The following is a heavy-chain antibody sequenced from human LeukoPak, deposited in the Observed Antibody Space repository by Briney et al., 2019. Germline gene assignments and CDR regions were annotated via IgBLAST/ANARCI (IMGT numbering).Heavy chain of an antibody. CDR2: ISGSGAST. D-gene: IGHD3-16*02. Sequence: GGSLRLSCAASGFTFSSYAMSWVRQAPGKGLEWVSVISGSGASTFYADSVKGRFSISRDNSKNTLYLQMNSLRAEDTAVYYCAKDPSGASIVRYFDYWGQGTLVIVSS. V-gene: IGHV3-23*01. J-gene: IGHJ4*02. CDR3: AKDPSGASIVRYFDY. CDR1: GFTFSSYA.